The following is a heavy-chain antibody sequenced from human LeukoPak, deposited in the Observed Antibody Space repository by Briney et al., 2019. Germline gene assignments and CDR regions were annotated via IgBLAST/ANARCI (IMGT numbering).Heavy chain of an antibody. CDR2: ITSSSSSI. Sequence: GGSLKLSCVGSGYDFKRYSMNWVRQAPGKGLEWISYITSSSSSIFYAASVRGRFTISRDNAMNSMYLQMNSLRDEDTAVYYCTRGGSYFEKWGQGSLVTVTS. V-gene: IGHV3-48*02. CDR1: GYDFKRYS. J-gene: IGHJ4*02. CDR3: TRGGSYFEK. D-gene: IGHD3-10*01.